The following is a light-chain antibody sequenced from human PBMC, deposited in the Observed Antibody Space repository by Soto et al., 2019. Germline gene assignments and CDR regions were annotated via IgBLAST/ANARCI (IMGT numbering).Light chain of an antibody. J-gene: IGLJ2*01. V-gene: IGLV1-40*01. CDR3: SSFAGSRVLV. CDR2: ANN. Sequence: QSVLTQPPSVSGAPGQRVTISCTGSSSNIGAGFDVHWYQQLPGTPPKLLIYANNNRPSGVSNRFSGSKSGNTASLTISGLQAEDEAVYYCSSFAGSRVLVLGGGTKLTVL. CDR1: SSNIGAGFD.